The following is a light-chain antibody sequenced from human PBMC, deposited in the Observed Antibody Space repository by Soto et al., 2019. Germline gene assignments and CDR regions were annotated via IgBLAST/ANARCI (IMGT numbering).Light chain of an antibody. V-gene: IGKV3-20*01. J-gene: IGKJ5*01. Sequence: MELTQSPGTLSFSPWQRSTIPFRASQSVKSSYLAWYQHKPGQAPRLLIYGTSSRATGIPDRFSGSGSGTDFTLTISRLEPEDFAVYYCQQYGSSITFGQGTRLEIK. CDR2: GTS. CDR1: QSVKSSY. CDR3: QQYGSSIT.